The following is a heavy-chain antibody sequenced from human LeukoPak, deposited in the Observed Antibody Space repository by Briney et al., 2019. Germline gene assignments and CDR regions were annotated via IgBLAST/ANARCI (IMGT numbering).Heavy chain of an antibody. CDR3: ARESQYYFGSGIYPSDY. Sequence: SETLSLTCTVSGYSISSGYYWGWIRQPPGKGLEWIGTIYHSGSVYYNPSLKSRITISVDTSKNHFSLKLTSVTAADSAVYCCARESQYYFGSGIYPSDYWGQGNVVTVSS. V-gene: IGHV4-38-2*02. CDR2: IYHSGSV. J-gene: IGHJ4*02. CDR1: GYSISSGYY. D-gene: IGHD3-10*01.